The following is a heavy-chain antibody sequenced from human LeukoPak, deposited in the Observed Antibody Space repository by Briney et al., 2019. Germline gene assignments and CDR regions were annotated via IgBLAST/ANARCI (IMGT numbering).Heavy chain of an antibody. D-gene: IGHD5-12*01. CDR2: IHPESGGT. Sequence: ASVKVSCKASGYKFTDYSMHWARQAPGRGPEWMGWIHPESGGTNSAPEFQGRVTMTRDTSISTVYMELSRLGSDDTAVYYCARLRGGYDSADYWGQGTLVTVSS. CDR1: GYKFTDYS. J-gene: IGHJ4*02. CDR3: ARLRGGYDSADY. V-gene: IGHV1-2*02.